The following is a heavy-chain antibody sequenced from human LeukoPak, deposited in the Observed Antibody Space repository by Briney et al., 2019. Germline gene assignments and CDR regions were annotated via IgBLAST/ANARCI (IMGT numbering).Heavy chain of an antibody. V-gene: IGHV3-23*01. D-gene: IGHD3-9*01. CDR2: ISGSGGST. J-gene: IGHJ6*03. Sequence: PGGSLRLSCAASGFTFSSYGMSWVRQAPGKGLEWVSAISGSGGSTYYADSVKGRFTISRDNSKNTLYLQMNSLRAEDTAVYYCAKGAPPYYDILTGYYYYYYMDVWGKGTTVTISS. CDR1: GFTFSSYG. CDR3: AKGAPPYYDILTGYYYYYYMDV.